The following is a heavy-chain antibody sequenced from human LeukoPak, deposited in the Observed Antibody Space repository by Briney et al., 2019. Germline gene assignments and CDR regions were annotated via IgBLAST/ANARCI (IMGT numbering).Heavy chain of an antibody. J-gene: IGHJ3*01. V-gene: IGHV3-7*01. CDR3: ARGDFSDYGDYVDAFDV. CDR1: GFTFNNYW. D-gene: IGHD4-17*01. CDR2: IKQDGGQK. Sequence: GGSLRLSCAASGFTFNNYWMSWVRQAPGKVLQWVANIKQDGGQKFYVDSVKGRFTISRDNTKNLLYLQMNSLRAEDTAVYYCARGDFSDYGDYVDAFDVWGQGTMVTVSS.